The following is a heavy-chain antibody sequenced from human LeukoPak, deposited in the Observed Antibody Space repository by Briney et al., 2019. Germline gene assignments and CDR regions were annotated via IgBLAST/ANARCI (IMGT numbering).Heavy chain of an antibody. CDR1: GYSISSGYY. CDR3: ARVLVPAANWFDP. D-gene: IGHD2-2*01. J-gene: IGHJ5*02. Sequence: SETLSLTCTVSGYSISSGYYWGWIRQPPGKGLEWIGSIYHSGSTYYNPSLKSRVTISVDTSKNQFSLKLSSVTAADTAVYYCARVLVPAANWFDPWGQGTLVTVSS. CDR2: IYHSGST. V-gene: IGHV4-38-2*02.